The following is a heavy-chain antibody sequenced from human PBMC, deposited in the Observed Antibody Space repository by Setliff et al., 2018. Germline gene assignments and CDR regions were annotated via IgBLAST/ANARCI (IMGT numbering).Heavy chain of an antibody. CDR3: ARLGYRGDLDY. V-gene: IGHV4-39*01. CDR1: ADSISSSYDY. D-gene: IGHD5-12*01. J-gene: IGHJ4*02. CDR2: IYNSGST. Sequence: SETLSLTCNVSADSISSSYDYWAWIRQPPGKGLEWIGSIYNSGSTYYNPSLKSRVSISVDTSKNQFSLKLSSVTAADPAVYYCARLGYRGDLDYWGQGTLGTVS.